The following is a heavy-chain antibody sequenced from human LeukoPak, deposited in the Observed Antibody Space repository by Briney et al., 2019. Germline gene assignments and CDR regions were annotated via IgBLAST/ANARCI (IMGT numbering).Heavy chain of an antibody. Sequence: PSETLSLTCTVSGGSISSYYWSWIRQPPGKGLEWIGYIYYSGSTNYNPSLKSRVTISVDTSKNQFSLKLSSVTAADTAVYYCASLSFVMAAACMNWFDPWGQGTLVTVSS. CDR3: ASLSFVMAAACMNWFDP. V-gene: IGHV4-59*08. J-gene: IGHJ5*02. D-gene: IGHD6-13*01. CDR1: GGSISSYY. CDR2: IYYSGST.